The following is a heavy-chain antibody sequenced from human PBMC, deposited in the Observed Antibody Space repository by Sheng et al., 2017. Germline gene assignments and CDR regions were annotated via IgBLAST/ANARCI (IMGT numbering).Heavy chain of an antibody. J-gene: IGHJ5*02. CDR2: IYTSGST. CDR1: GGSISSYY. D-gene: IGHD6-19*01. V-gene: IGHV4-4*07. Sequence: QVQLQESGPGLVKPSETLSLTCTVSGGSISSYYWSWIRQPAGKGLEWIGRIYTSGSTNYNPSLKSRVTMSVDTSKNQFSLKLSSLTAADTAVYYCARGIAVAGTWWFDPWGQGTLVTVSS. CDR3: ARGIAVAGTWWFDP.